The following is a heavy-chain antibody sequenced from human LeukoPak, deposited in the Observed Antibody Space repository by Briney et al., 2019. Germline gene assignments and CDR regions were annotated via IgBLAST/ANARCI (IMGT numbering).Heavy chain of an antibody. CDR2: ISGSGGST. CDR3: AKGSGLTGTFFDY. J-gene: IGHJ4*02. Sequence: GGSLRPSCAASGFTLSSYAMSWVRQAPGRGLEWVSTISGSGGSTYYADSVKGRFTISRDNSKNTLYLQMNSLRAEDTAVYYCAKGSGLTGTFFDYWGQGTLVTVSS. D-gene: IGHD7-27*01. V-gene: IGHV3-23*01. CDR1: GFTLSSYA.